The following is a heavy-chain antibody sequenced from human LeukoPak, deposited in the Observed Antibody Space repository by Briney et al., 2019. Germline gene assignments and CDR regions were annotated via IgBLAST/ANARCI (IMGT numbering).Heavy chain of an antibody. D-gene: IGHD3-10*01. CDR2: ISSSSTYT. CDR3: ATGSYLDY. V-gene: IGHV3-11*06. Sequence: GGPLRLSCAASGITFSDYHMSWIRQAPGKGLEWVSYISSSSTYTNYADSVKGRFTISRDTAKNSLYLQMNSLRAEDTAVYYCATGSYLDYWGQGTLVTVSS. J-gene: IGHJ4*02. CDR1: GITFSDYH.